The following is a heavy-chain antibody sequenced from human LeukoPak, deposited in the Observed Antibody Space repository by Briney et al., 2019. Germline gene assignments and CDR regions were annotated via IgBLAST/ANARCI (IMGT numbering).Heavy chain of an antibody. J-gene: IGHJ4*02. D-gene: IGHD6-13*01. Sequence: GGSLRLSCAASGFTFSSYGMHWVRQAPGKGLEWVAFIRYDGSNKYYADSVKGRFTISRDNSKNTLYLQMNSLRAEDTAVYYCAKDDVGSSWYPTHFDYWGQGTLVTVSS. CDR2: IRYDGSNK. CDR3: AKDDVGSSWYPTHFDY. V-gene: IGHV3-30*02. CDR1: GFTFSSYG.